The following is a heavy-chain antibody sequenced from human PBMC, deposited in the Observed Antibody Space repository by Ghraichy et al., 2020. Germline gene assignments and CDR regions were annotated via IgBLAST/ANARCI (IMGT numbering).Heavy chain of an antibody. CDR1: GFTVSAYW. Sequence: GGSLRLSCAASGFTVSAYWMSWVRQAPGKGLEWVASIKQDGSDQYYVDSVMGRFIISRDTANNSLYLQMNSLRARDTALYYCVGISGWAGLMDVWGQGTTVTVSS. V-gene: IGHV3-7*03. D-gene: IGHD6-19*01. J-gene: IGHJ6*02. CDR3: VGISGWAGLMDV. CDR2: IKQDGSDQ.